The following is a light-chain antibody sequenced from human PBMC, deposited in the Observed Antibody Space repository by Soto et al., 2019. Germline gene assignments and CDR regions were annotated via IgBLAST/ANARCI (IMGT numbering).Light chain of an antibody. V-gene: IGLV1-40*01. CDR1: SSNLGAGYD. CDR2: GNT. CDR3: QAYASSLSGSKAV. Sequence: QSVLTQPPSVSGAPGQRVPISCTGSSSNLGAGYDVHWYQQLPGTAPKLLIYGNTNPPSWVPDRFSGSKSGTSASLAITGLQAEDEADYYCQAYASSLSGSKAVVGGGTQLTVL. J-gene: IGLJ7*01.